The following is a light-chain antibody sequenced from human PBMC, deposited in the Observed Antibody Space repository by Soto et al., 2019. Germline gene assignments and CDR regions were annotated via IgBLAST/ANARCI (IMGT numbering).Light chain of an antibody. Sequence: EIVMTQYTATLSVSPGERATLSCRASQIVTSNVAWYQQKPGQAPRLLIYGASTRATGIPARFSGSGSGTEFTLTISSLQSEDFAVYYCQQYNNPSTFGHGTKVDI. J-gene: IGKJ1*01. CDR1: QIVTSN. V-gene: IGKV3-15*01. CDR3: QQYNNPST. CDR2: GAS.